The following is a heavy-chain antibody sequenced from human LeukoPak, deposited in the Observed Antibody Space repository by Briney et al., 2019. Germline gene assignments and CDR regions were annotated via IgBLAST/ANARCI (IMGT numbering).Heavy chain of an antibody. J-gene: IGHJ4*02. V-gene: IGHV1-69*13. CDR3: ARLAFCSSTSCYPLRDY. D-gene: IGHD2-2*01. Sequence: GASVQVSCKASGGTFSSYAISWVRQAPGQGLEWMGGIIPIFGTANYAQKFQGRVTITADESTSTAYMELSSLRSEDTAVYYCARLAFCSSTSCYPLRDYWGQGTLVTVSS. CDR2: IIPIFGTA. CDR1: GGTFSSYA.